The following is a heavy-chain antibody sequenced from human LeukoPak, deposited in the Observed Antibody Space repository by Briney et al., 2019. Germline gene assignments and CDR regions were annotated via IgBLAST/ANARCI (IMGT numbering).Heavy chain of an antibody. CDR3: AKAYYDFWSGYSSFDY. Sequence: GRSLRLSCAASGFTFDDYAMHSVRQAPGKGLEWVSGISWNSGSIGYADSVKGRFTISRDNAKNSLYLQMNSLRAEDTALYYCAKAYYDFWSGYSSFDYWGQGTLVTVSS. CDR2: ISWNSGSI. J-gene: IGHJ4*02. CDR1: GFTFDDYA. V-gene: IGHV3-9*01. D-gene: IGHD3-3*01.